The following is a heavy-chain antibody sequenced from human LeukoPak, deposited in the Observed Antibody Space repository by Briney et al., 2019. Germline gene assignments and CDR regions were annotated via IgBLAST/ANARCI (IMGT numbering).Heavy chain of an antibody. CDR1: GFTFDIYS. D-gene: IGHD2-15*01. J-gene: IGHJ6*03. CDR2: ISSSSGTI. CDR3: AREQIVVVAATRGYYYYMDV. V-gene: IGHV3-48*04. Sequence: GGSLRLSCAASGFTFDIYSMNWVRQAPGKGPEWLSYISSSSGTIHYADSLEGRFTISRDNAKNSLYLQMNSLRAEDTAVYYCAREQIVVVAATRGYYYYMDVWGKGTTVTVSS.